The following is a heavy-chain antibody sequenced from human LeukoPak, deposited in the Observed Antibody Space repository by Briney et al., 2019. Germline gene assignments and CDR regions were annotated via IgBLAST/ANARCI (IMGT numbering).Heavy chain of an antibody. CDR2: IWYDGSNK. CDR1: GFTFSSYG. Sequence: PGRSLRLSCAASGFTFSSYGMHWVRQAPGKGLEWVAVIWYDGSNKYYADSVKGRFTISRDNSKNTVFLQMNSLRAEDTAVYYCAKSGDSSRTYNWFDPWGQGTLVTVSS. V-gene: IGHV3-33*06. J-gene: IGHJ5*02. D-gene: IGHD2-21*02. CDR3: AKSGDSSRTYNWFDP.